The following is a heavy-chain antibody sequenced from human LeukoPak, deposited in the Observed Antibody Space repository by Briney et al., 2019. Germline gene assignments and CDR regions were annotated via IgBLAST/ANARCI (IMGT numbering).Heavy chain of an antibody. CDR2: ISHDGSNE. V-gene: IGHV3-30*18. D-gene: IGHD3-10*01. CDR1: GFTFSSYG. CDR3: AKDLLNTLRGLSLGD. Sequence: GGSLRLSCEASGFTFSSYGMHWVRRAPGKGLEWMTVISHDGSNEYYVDSVKGRFTISRDNSKSTLYLQMNSLRVEDTAVYYCAKDLLNTLRGLSLGDWGQGTLVTVSS. J-gene: IGHJ4*02.